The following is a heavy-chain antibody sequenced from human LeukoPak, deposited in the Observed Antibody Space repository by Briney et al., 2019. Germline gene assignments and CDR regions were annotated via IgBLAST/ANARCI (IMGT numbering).Heavy chain of an antibody. CDR1: GFSFSSYW. CDR2: IKQDGSEK. V-gene: IGHV3-7*03. Sequence: GGSLVRPCAAPGFSFSSYWMSWVRQAPGKGLEWVANIKQDGSEKYYVDSVKGRFTISRDNAKNSLYLQLNSLRAEDTAVYYCARDQRLGDYVWGSYRYNWFDPWGQGTLVTVSS. CDR3: ARDQRLGDYVWGSYRYNWFDP. J-gene: IGHJ5*02. D-gene: IGHD3-16*02.